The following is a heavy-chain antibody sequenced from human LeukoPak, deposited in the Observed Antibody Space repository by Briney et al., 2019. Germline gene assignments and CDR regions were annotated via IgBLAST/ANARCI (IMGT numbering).Heavy chain of an antibody. CDR1: GGSISSGDYY. V-gene: IGHV4-30-4*01. J-gene: IGHJ4*02. D-gene: IGHD6-13*01. CDR2: IYYSGST. Sequence: SETLSLTCTVSGGSISSGDYYWSWIRQPPGKGLDWIGYIYYSGSTYYNPSLKSRLTISVDTSKKQFSLKLSSVTAADTAVYYCARAPVRVAAVGKYFDYWGQGTLVTVSS. CDR3: ARAPVRVAAVGKYFDY.